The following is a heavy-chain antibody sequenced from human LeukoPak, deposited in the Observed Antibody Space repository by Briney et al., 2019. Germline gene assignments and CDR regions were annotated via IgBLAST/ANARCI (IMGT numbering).Heavy chain of an antibody. Sequence: SETLSLTCTVPGGSISSYYWSWIRQPPGKGLEWIGYIYYSGSTNYNPSLKSRVTISVDTSKNQFSLKLSSVTAADTAVYYCARVGGGNDFWSGYFNYGMDVWGQGTTVTVSS. CDR1: GGSISSYY. CDR3: ARVGGGNDFWSGYFNYGMDV. D-gene: IGHD3-3*01. V-gene: IGHV4-59*01. CDR2: IYYSGST. J-gene: IGHJ6*02.